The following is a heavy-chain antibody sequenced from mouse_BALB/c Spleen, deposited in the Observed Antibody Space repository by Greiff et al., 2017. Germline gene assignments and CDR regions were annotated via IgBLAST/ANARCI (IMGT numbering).Heavy chain of an antibody. D-gene: IGHD3-3*01. V-gene: IGHV5-6-4*01. J-gene: IGHJ3*01. Sequence: EVQLVESGGGLVKPGGSLKLSCAASGFTFSSYTMSWVRQTPEKRLEWVATISSGGSYTYYPDSVKGRFTISRDNAKNTLYLQMSSLKSEDTAMYYCTRDKKLARGNQAWFAYWGQGTLVTVSA. CDR2: ISSGGSYT. CDR3: TRDKKLARGNQAWFAY. CDR1: GFTFSSYT.